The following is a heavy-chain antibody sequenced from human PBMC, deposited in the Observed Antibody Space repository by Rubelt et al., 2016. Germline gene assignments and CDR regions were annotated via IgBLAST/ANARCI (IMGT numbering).Heavy chain of an antibody. J-gene: IGHJ4*02. CDR3: VKLGCSSITCYGNC. CDR1: GFAFSTYA. Sequence: EVQLLESGGGLVQPGGSLRLSCSASGFAFSTYAMHWVRQAPGKGLQYVSAIGINGGTTYYADSVRGRIIISSDDSKNTLYLQMSSLRAEDTAVYYCVKLGCSSITCYGNCWGQGTLVTVSP. D-gene: IGHD2-2*01. V-gene: IGHV3-64D*06. CDR2: IGINGGTT.